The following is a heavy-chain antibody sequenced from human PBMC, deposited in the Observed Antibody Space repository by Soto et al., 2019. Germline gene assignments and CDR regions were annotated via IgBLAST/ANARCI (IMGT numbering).Heavy chain of an antibody. CDR1: GFTFSDYY. V-gene: IGHV3-11*01. J-gene: IGHJ3*02. CDR3: ARLGGGPTDDTFDI. Sequence: VGSLRLSCAASGFTFSDYYMSWIRQAPGKGLEWLSYISDSGKAIYYADSVKGRFSISRDNAKNSLYLQMYSLRAEDTAVYYCARLGGGPTDDTFDIWGQGTLVTVSS. CDR2: ISDSGKAI. D-gene: IGHD3-16*01.